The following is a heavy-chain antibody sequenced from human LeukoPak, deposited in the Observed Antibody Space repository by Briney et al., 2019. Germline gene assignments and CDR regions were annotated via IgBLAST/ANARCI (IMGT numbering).Heavy chain of an antibody. Sequence: GGSLRLSCAASGFTVSGNYMYWVRQAPGKGLQYVSAISNNGGSTYYADSVMGRFTISRDNSKNTLYLQMSSLRAEDTAVYYCARNTMTFYGMDVWGQGTTVTVSS. CDR1: GFTVSGNY. CDR2: ISNNGGST. CDR3: ARNTMTFYGMDV. D-gene: IGHD3-22*01. J-gene: IGHJ6*02. V-gene: IGHV3-64D*09.